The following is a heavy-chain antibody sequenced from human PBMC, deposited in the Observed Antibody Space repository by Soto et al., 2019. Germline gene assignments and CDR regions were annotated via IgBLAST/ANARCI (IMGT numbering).Heavy chain of an antibody. CDR1: CHTFTSYG. V-gene: IGHV1-18*01. J-gene: IGHJ4*02. D-gene: IGHD2-15*01. CDR3: ARALYCSGGSCYFDY. Sequence: QVQLVQSGAEVVKPGASVRVSCETSCHTFTSYGFPWVRQAPGQGLEWMGWISAYNGNTNYAQKFQGRVTMTTDTSTSTAYMELRSLRSDDTAVYYCARALYCSGGSCYFDYWGQGTLVTVSS. CDR2: ISAYNGNT.